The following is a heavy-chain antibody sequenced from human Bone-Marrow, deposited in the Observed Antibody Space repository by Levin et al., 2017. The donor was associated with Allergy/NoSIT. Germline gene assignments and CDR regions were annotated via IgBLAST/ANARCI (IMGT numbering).Heavy chain of an antibody. CDR2: IYWDDDK. V-gene: IGHV2-5*02. J-gene: IGHJ4*02. D-gene: IGHD3-16*01. CDR3: AHRNSYGPFDS. Sequence: QTLSLTCTFSGFSLTASAVGVGWIRQPPGTALEWLALIYWDDDKRYSPSLKSRLTVIKDTAKNQVVLTMTNMDPADTGTYYCAHRNSYGPFDSWGQGTRVTVSS. CDR1: GFSLTASAVG.